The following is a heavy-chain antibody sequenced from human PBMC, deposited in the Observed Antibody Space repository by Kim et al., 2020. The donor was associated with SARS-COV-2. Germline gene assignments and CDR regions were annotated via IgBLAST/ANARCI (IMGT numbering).Heavy chain of an antibody. V-gene: IGHV3-30*18. D-gene: IGHD2-15*01. CDR1: GFTFSNYG. CDR2: VSYEGRNI. J-gene: IGHJ4*02. CDR3: VKEAAFTTVVVDYYFDY. Sequence: GGSLRLSCVASGFTFSNYGMHWVRQAPGKGLEWVGIVSYEGRNIFYAGFVEGRFTISRDNSKNTLYLQMNNLRTEDTALYYCVKEAAFTTVVVDYYFDYWGQGTLVTVSS.